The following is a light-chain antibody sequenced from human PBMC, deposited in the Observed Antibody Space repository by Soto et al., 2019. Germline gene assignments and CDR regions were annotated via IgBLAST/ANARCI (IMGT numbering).Light chain of an antibody. Sequence: QSVLTQPASVSGSPGQSITISCTGTSSDVGGYNYVSWYQQHPGKAPKLMIYDVSNRPSGVSNRFSGSKSGNTASLTISGLQAEDEADYYCSAYTSRSIPCGFGTGTKVTVL. CDR1: SSDVGGYNY. CDR3: SAYTSRSIPCG. V-gene: IGLV2-14*01. J-gene: IGLJ1*01. CDR2: DVS.